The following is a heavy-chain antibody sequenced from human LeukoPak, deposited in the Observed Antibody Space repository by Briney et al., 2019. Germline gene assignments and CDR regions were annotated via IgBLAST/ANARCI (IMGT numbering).Heavy chain of an antibody. J-gene: IGHJ4*02. CDR3: AGGYSAVY. CDR1: GGSISSYY. D-gene: IGHD6-13*01. Sequence: PSETLSLTCTVSGGSISSYYWSWIRQPPGKGLEWIGYIYYSGSTNYNPSLKCRVTISVDTSKNQFSLKLSSVTAADTAVYCCAGGYSAVYWGQGTLVTVSS. CDR2: IYYSGST. V-gene: IGHV4-59*08.